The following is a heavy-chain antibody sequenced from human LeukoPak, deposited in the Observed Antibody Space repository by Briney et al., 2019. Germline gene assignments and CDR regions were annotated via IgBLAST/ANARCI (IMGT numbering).Heavy chain of an antibody. J-gene: IGHJ4*02. CDR3: ARGGSGSYYWAYFDY. CDR1: GGTFTSYA. D-gene: IGHD1-26*01. V-gene: IGHV1-69*06. Sequence: ASVKVSCKASGGTFTSYAISWVRQAPGQGLEWMGGIIPIFGTANYAQKFQGRVTITADKSTSTAYMELSSLRSEDTAVYYCARGGSGSYYWAYFDYWGQGTLVTVSS. CDR2: IIPIFGTA.